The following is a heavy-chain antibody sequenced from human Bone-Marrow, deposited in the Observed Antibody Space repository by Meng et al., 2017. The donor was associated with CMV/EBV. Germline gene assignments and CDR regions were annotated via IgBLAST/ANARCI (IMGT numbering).Heavy chain of an antibody. Sequence: GESLKISCAASGFTFSSYEMNWVRQAPGKGLEWVSYISSSGSTIYYADSVKGRFTISRDNSKNTLYLQMNSLRAEDTAVYYCARAPELAGYGMDVWGQGTTVTVSS. CDR2: ISSSGSTI. D-gene: IGHD6-13*01. CDR3: ARAPELAGYGMDV. V-gene: IGHV3-48*03. J-gene: IGHJ6*02. CDR1: GFTFSSYE.